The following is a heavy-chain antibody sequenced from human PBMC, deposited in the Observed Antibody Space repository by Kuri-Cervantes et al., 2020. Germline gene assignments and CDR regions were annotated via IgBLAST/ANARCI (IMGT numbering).Heavy chain of an antibody. J-gene: IGHJ3*02. V-gene: IGHV3-53*01. CDR1: GFTVSSNY. Sequence: GGSLRLSCAASGFTVSSNYMSWVRQAPGKGLEWVSVIYSGGSTYYADSVKGRFTISRDNSKNTLYLQMNSLKTEDTAVYYCTTVRFDPYCSGGSCSDAFDIWGQGTMVTVSS. CDR3: TTVRFDPYCSGGSCSDAFDI. D-gene: IGHD2-15*01. CDR2: IYSGGST.